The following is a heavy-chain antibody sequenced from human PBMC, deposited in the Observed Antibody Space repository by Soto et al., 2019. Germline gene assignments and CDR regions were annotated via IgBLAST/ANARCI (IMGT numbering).Heavy chain of an antibody. J-gene: IGHJ6*02. D-gene: IGHD1-26*01. CDR2: IIPIFGTA. V-gene: IGHV1-69*06. Sequence: SVKVSCKASGGTFSSYAISWVRQAPGQGLEWMGGIIPIFGTANYAQKFQGRVTITADKSTSTAYMELSSLRPEDTAVHYCARGDGLGATTAYYYYGMDVWGQGTTVTVSS. CDR1: GGTFSSYA. CDR3: ARGDGLGATTAYYYYGMDV.